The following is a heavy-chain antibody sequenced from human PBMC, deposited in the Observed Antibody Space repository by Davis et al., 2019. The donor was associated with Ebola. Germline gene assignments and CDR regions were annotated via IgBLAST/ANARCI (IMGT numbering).Heavy chain of an antibody. V-gene: IGHV3-21*01. CDR1: GFTFSSYS. J-gene: IGHJ5*02. Sequence: GESLKISCAASGFTFSSYSMNWVRQAPGKGLEWVSSISSSSSYIYYADSVKGRFTISRDNAKNSLYLQMNSLRAEDTAVYYCARDLVVGATGWFDPWGQGTLVTVSS. CDR3: ARDLVVGATGWFDP. CDR2: ISSSSSYI. D-gene: IGHD1-26*01.